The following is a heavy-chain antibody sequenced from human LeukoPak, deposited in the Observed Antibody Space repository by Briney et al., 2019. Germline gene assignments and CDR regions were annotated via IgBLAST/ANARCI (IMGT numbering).Heavy chain of an antibody. CDR2: ISGSGGST. CDR3: VRGDAFDI. CDR1: GFTFSSYA. Sequence: PGGSLRLSCAASGFTFSSYAMSWVHQAPGKGLEWVSAISGSGGSTYSADSVKGRFTISRDNSKNTLYLQMNTLRAEDTAVYYCVRGDAFDIWGQGTMVTVSS. J-gene: IGHJ3*02. V-gene: IGHV3-23*01.